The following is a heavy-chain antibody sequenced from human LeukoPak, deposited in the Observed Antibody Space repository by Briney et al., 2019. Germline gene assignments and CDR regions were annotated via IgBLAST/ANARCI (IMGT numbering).Heavy chain of an antibody. D-gene: IGHD5-12*01. V-gene: IGHV1-18*01. J-gene: IGHJ4*02. CDR2: ISAYNGNT. CDR1: GYTFTSYG. CDR3: ARARRGYSGYADY. Sequence: ASVKVSCKASGYTFTSYGISWVRQAPGQGLEWMGWISAYNGNTNYAQKFQGRVTITADKSTSTAYMELSSLRSEDTAVYYCARARRGYSGYADYWGQGTLVTVSS.